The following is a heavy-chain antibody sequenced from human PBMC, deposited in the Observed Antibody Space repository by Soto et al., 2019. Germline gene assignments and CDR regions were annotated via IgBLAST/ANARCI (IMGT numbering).Heavy chain of an antibody. CDR2: ISAYNGNT. V-gene: IGHV1-18*01. CDR1: GYTFTSYG. D-gene: IGHD2-2*01. J-gene: IGHJ5*02. Sequence: ASVKVSCKASGYTFTSYGISWVRQAPGQGLEWMGWISAYNGNTNYAQKLQGRVTMTTDTSTSTAYMELRRLRSDDTAVYYCARVPLSKVVPAAMANWFDPWGQGTLVTVSS. CDR3: ARVPLSKVVPAAMANWFDP.